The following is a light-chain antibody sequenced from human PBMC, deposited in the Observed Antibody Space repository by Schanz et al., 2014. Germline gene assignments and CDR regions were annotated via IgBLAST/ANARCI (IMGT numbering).Light chain of an antibody. V-gene: IGLV2-8*01. CDR2: DVT. J-gene: IGLJ2*01. CDR3: SSYGGSNFVV. Sequence: QSALTQPPSASGSPGQSVTISCTGTSSDIGGYNYVSWYQQHPGEAPKLMLYDVTNRPSGVSNRFSGSKSANTASLTISGLQAEDEADYYCSSYGGSNFVVFGGGTKLTVL. CDR1: SSDIGGYNY.